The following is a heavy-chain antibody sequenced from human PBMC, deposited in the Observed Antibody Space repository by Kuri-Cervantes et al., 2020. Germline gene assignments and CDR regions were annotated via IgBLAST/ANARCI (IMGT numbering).Heavy chain of an antibody. CDR2: ISGSGGST. CDR1: GFTFSSYS. J-gene: IGHJ3*02. Sequence: GGSLRLSCAASGFTFSSYSMNWVRQAPGKGLEWVSAISGSGGSTYYADSVKGRFTISRDNSKNTLYLQMNSLRAEDTAVYYCASEYCSGGSCYSVDAFDIWGQGTMVTVSS. V-gene: IGHV3-23*01. D-gene: IGHD2-15*01. CDR3: ASEYCSGGSCYSVDAFDI.